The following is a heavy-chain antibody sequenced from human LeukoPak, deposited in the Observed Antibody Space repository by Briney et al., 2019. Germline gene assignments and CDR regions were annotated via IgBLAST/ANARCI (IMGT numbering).Heavy chain of an antibody. D-gene: IGHD3-16*02. Sequence: AGGSLRLSCAASGFTFSSYWMSWVRQAPGKGLEWVANIKQDGSEKYYVDSVKGRFTISRDNAKNSLCLQMNSLRAEDTAVYYCARDLQSGRATVWGSYRANYYYYGMDVWGQGTTVTVSS. CDR1: GFTFSSYW. CDR3: ARDLQSGRATVWGSYRANYYYYGMDV. V-gene: IGHV3-7*01. J-gene: IGHJ6*02. CDR2: IKQDGSEK.